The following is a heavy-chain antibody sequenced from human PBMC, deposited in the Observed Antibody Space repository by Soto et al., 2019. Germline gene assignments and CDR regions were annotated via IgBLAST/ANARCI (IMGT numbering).Heavy chain of an antibody. CDR3: STRDCSGGTCYFDY. CDR1: GFTFSSNA. V-gene: IGHV3-23*01. J-gene: IGHJ4*02. CDR2: TTASGDRT. Sequence: EVQLLESGGGLVQPGGSLRLSCSGSGFTFSSNAIHWVRQAPGKGLEWVSGTTASGDRTYYGDSVKGRFTISRDNSKXXLYLQMNIRRADDAAVYYCSTRDCSGGTCYFDYWGQGTLVTVSS. D-gene: IGHD2-15*01.